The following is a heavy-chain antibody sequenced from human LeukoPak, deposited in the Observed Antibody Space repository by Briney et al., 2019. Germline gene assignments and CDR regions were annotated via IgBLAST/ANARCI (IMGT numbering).Heavy chain of an antibody. D-gene: IGHD4-11*01. Sequence: KPSETLSLTCTASGVSISGYYWSWIRQPPGKGLEWIGYIYSSGSTNYNPSLKSRVTISIDTSKNQFSLKLSSVTAADTAVYYCAREGTTVTHFDYWGQGTLVTVSS. V-gene: IGHV4-59*01. CDR3: AREGTTVTHFDY. CDR1: GVSISGYY. CDR2: IYSSGST. J-gene: IGHJ4*02.